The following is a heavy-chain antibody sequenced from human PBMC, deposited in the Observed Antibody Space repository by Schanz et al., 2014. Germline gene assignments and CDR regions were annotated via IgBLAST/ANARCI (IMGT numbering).Heavy chain of an antibody. V-gene: IGHV3-7*01. Sequence: EVQLVESGGGLVQPGGSLRLSCAASGFTFSGYWMSWVRQAPGEGLVWVANIKLDGSEKYYVDSVKGRFTISRDNAKNSLYLQMNSLTAEDTAVYYCAKYGTGKGVSFEYWGQGTLVPVSS. CDR1: GFTFSGYW. CDR3: AKYGTGKGVSFEY. J-gene: IGHJ4*02. CDR2: IKLDGSEK. D-gene: IGHD1-26*01.